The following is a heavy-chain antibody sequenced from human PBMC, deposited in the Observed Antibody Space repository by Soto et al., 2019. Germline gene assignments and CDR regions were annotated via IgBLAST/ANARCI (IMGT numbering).Heavy chain of an antibody. CDR1: GGSVNSGSYY. CDR3: ARDYDYFDH. J-gene: IGHJ4*02. V-gene: IGHV4-61*01. Sequence: QVQLQESGPRLVKPSETLSLTCTVSGGSVNSGSYYWSWIRQPPGKGLEWIGYVYYTGRTSYNPSLKSRVTISADTSKNQFSLMVTSVTAADTAVYYCARDYDYFDHWGQGTLVTVSS. CDR2: VYYTGRT. D-gene: IGHD3-16*01.